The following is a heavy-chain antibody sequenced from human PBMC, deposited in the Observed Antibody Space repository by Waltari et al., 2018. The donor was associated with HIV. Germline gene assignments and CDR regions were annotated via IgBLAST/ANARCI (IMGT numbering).Heavy chain of an antibody. D-gene: IGHD2-21*02. CDR1: GYTFTSYY. CDR2: INPSGGST. CDR3: ARGAYCGGDCYSYFDY. V-gene: IGHV1-46*01. Sequence: QVQLVQSGAEVKKPGASVKVSCKASGYTFTSYYMHWVRQAPGQGLEWMGIINPSGGSTSYAQKCQGRVTMTRDTSTSTVYMELSSLRSEDTAVYYCARGAYCGGDCYSYFDYWGQGTLVTVSS. J-gene: IGHJ4*02.